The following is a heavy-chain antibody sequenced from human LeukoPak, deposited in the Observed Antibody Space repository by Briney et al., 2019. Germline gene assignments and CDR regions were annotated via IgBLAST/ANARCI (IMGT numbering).Heavy chain of an antibody. Sequence: ASVKVSCKASGYTFINYYMHWVRQAPGQGLEWLGIINLSGGSTHYPQKFQDRVTMTRDTSTSTVYMELSSLRSEDTAVYYCARDLDYGEKSEDYWGQGTLVTVSS. CDR3: ARDLDYGEKSEDY. D-gene: IGHD4/OR15-4a*01. V-gene: IGHV1-46*01. CDR2: INLSGGST. CDR1: GYTFINYY. J-gene: IGHJ4*02.